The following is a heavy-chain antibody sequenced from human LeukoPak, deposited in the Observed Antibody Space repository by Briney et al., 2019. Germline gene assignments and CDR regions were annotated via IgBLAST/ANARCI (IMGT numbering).Heavy chain of an antibody. CDR1: GYTFTSYY. J-gene: IGHJ4*02. CDR2: INPNSGGT. D-gene: IGHD3-9*01. CDR3: ARDSRNYDILTGYYGRYPDY. Sequence: ASVKVSCKASGYTFTSYYMHWVRQAPGQGLEWMGWINPNSGGTNYAQKFQGWVTMTRDTSISTAYMELSSLRSEDTAVYYCARDSRNYDILTGYYGRYPDYWGRGTLVTVSS. V-gene: IGHV1-2*04.